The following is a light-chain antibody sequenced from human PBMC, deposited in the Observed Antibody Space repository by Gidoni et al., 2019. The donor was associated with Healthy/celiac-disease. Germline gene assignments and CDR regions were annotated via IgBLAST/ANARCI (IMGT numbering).Light chain of an antibody. CDR2: GAS. Sequence: ELVMXHSPATLSVSPGERATLSCRASQSVSSNLAWYQQKPGQAPRLLIYGASTRSTGIPARFSHSGSXXEFTLTISSLQSEDFAVYYCQQYNNWPLYTFXQXTKLEIK. J-gene: IGKJ2*01. CDR3: QQYNNWPLYT. V-gene: IGKV3-15*01. CDR1: QSVSSN.